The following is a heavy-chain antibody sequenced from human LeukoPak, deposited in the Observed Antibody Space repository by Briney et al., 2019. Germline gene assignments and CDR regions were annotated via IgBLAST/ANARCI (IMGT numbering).Heavy chain of an antibody. V-gene: IGHV3-23*01. CDR1: GFTFSFYA. J-gene: IGHJ4*02. CDR3: VRADAKKTAMVDY. D-gene: IGHD5-18*01. Sequence: GGSLRLSCAASGFTFSFYAMTWVRQAPGKGLEWVSAISGTGSSTYYADSVKGRFTISRDNAKNSLYLQMNSLRVEDTAVYYCVRADAKKTAMVDYWGRGTLVAVSS. CDR2: ISGTGSST.